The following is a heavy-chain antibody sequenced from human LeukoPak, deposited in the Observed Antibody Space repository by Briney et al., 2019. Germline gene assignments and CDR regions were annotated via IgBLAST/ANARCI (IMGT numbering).Heavy chain of an antibody. CDR2: IHYSGST. Sequence: SETLSLTCTVSGGSISSYYWNWIRQPPGKGLEWIGWIHYSGSTNYNPSLKSRLTMSVDTSKNQFSLKLSSVTAADTAVYYCARDYGDYIGALDIWGQGTMVTVSS. D-gene: IGHD4-17*01. J-gene: IGHJ3*02. CDR3: ARDYGDYIGALDI. V-gene: IGHV4-59*12. CDR1: GGSISSYY.